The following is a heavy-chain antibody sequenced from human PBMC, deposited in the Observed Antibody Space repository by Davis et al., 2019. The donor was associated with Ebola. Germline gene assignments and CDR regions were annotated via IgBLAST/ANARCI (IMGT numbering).Heavy chain of an antibody. CDR1: GGSMSGYY. Sequence: PSETLSLTCTVSGGSMSGYYWGWIRQPPGKALELVGHIHYSGDTKSNPSLKSRVPMTADTSQNQFSLELTSVTAADTAMYYCARYASSSAYAAVAFDIWGQGTFVTVSS. D-gene: IGHD3-16*01. CDR2: IHYSGDT. V-gene: IGHV4-59*01. J-gene: IGHJ3*02. CDR3: ARYASSSAYAAVAFDI.